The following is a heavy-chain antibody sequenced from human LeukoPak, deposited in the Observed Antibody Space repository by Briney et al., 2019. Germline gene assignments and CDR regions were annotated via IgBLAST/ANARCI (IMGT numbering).Heavy chain of an antibody. CDR1: GFTFSSYG. J-gene: IGHJ5*02. CDR3: ARDTAAYHNWFDP. D-gene: IGHD6-13*01. Sequence: GGSLRLSCAASGFTFSSYGMHWVRQAPGKGLEWVAVISYDGSNKYYADSVKGRFTISRDNAKNSLYLQMNSLRAEDTAVYYCARDTAAYHNWFDPWGQGTLVTVSS. CDR2: ISYDGSNK. V-gene: IGHV3-30*03.